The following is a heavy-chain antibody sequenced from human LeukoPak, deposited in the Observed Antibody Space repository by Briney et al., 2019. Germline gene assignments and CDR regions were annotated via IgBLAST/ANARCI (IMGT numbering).Heavy chain of an antibody. CDR1: GGSISSSSYY. D-gene: IGHD2-15*01. CDR3: AGGIIYCSGGSCYLDPAFDI. CDR2: IYHSGST. J-gene: IGHJ3*02. Sequence: SETLSLTCTVSGGSISSSSYYWGWIRQPPGKGLEWIGSIYHSGSTYYNPSLKSRVTISVDTSKNQFSLKLSSVTAADTAVYYCAGGIIYCSGGSCYLDPAFDIWGQGTMVTVSS. V-gene: IGHV4-39*07.